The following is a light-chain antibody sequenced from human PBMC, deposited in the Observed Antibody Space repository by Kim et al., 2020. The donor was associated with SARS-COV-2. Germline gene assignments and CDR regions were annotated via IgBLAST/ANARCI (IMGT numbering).Light chain of an antibody. CDR3: CSYAGSYTPVV. CDR1: SSDVGGYNY. Sequence: QSALTQPRSVSGSPGQSVTISCTGTSSDVGGYNYVSWYQQHPGKAPKLMICDVSKRPSGVPDRFSGSKSGNTASLTISGLQAEDEADYYCCSYAGSYTPVVFGGGTQLTVL. J-gene: IGLJ2*01. V-gene: IGLV2-11*01. CDR2: DVS.